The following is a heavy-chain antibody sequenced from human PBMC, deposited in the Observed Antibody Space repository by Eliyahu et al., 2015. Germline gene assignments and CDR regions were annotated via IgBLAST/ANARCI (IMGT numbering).Heavy chain of an antibody. Sequence: QVQIEQWGAGLLKPSETLSLTCSVYGGSFSGYYWTWIRQPSGKGLEWIGEINHSGSTTYNSSLKSRITISIDMSKNQFSLRLSSVTAADTRVYYCARGRLDPHGYYFYLDVWGKGTTVTVSS. CDR3: ARGRLDPHGYYFYLDV. J-gene: IGHJ6*03. V-gene: IGHV4-34*01. CDR1: GGSFSGYY. CDR2: INHSGST.